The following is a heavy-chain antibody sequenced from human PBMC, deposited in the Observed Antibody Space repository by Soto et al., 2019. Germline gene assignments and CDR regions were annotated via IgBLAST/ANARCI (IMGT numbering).Heavy chain of an antibody. CDR2: INHRGSS. CDR1: GGSLSGYY. Sequence: PXGTLSLTCAVNGGSLSGYYWSWIRQSPGKGLEWIGEINHRGSSDYNPSLKSRVTLSIDASMNHVTLELTSVTAADTAVYYCARSDTRNFLYGVDVWGQGTAVTVSS. J-gene: IGHJ6*02. V-gene: IGHV4-34*01. D-gene: IGHD1-7*01. CDR3: ARSDTRNFLYGVDV.